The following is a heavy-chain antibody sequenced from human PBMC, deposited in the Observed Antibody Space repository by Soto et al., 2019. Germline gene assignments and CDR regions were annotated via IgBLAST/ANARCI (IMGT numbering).Heavy chain of an antibody. Sequence: EVQLVESGGDWVQPGGSLRLSCVASGFTVSGSYMSWVRQAPGEGLEWVSVMYPDGSRHYADSVKGRFAISRQNSEKTVFRQVDGLRPEDADVYYCAKQRGDYGDGGLGTWGQGTRVTVSP. CDR3: AKQRGDYGDGGLGT. D-gene: IGHD4-17*01. CDR1: GFTVSGSY. J-gene: IGHJ5*02. CDR2: MYPDGSR. V-gene: IGHV3-53*04.